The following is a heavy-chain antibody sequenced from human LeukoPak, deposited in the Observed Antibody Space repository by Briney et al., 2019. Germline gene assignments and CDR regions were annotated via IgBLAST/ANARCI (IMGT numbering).Heavy chain of an antibody. CDR2: ISGSGDNT. CDR1: GFTFSNYA. J-gene: IGHJ4*02. CDR3: AKDRMGPTLYYFDS. Sequence: GGSLRLSCVASGFTFSNYAMSWVRQAPGKGLEWVSGISGSGDNTYYADSVKGRFTISRDDSKSTLYLEMNSLRAEDTALYYCAKDRMGPTLYYFDSWGQGTLVTVSS. D-gene: IGHD3-10*01. V-gene: IGHV3-23*01.